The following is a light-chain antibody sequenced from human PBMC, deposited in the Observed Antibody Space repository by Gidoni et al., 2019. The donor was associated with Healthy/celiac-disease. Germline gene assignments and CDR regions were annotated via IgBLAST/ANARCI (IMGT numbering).Light chain of an antibody. CDR1: QGISRY. Sequence: DIQLTQSPSFLSASVGDRVTITCRASQGISRYLAWYQQKPGKAPKLLIYAASTVQSGFPSRFSGSGSGTEFTLTISSLQPEDFATYYCQQLNSYPLLTFGGGTKVEIK. CDR2: AAS. J-gene: IGKJ4*01. CDR3: QQLNSYPLLT. V-gene: IGKV1-9*01.